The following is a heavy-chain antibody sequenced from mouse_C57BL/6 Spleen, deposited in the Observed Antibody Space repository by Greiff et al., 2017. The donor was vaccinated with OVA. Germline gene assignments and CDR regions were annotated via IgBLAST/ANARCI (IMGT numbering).Heavy chain of an antibody. CDR3: AYYDYDGYAMDY. V-gene: IGHV1-9*01. CDR2: IVPGSGST. CDR1: GYTFTGYW. Sequence: QVHVKQSGAELMKPGASVKLSCKATGYTFTGYWIEWVKQRPGHGLEWIGGIVPGSGSTNYNEKFKGKATFTADKSSNTAYMQLSRLTTEDSAIYYCAYYDYDGYAMDYWGQGTSVTVSS. J-gene: IGHJ4*01. D-gene: IGHD2-4*01.